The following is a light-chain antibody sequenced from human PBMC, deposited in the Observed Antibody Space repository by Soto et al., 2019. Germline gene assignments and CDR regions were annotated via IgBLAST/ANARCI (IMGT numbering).Light chain of an antibody. CDR3: LLYYGGAVV. V-gene: IGLV7-43*01. CDR2: STS. Sequence: QPVVTQEPSLTVSPGGTVTLTCASSTGAVTSGYYPNWFQQKPGQAPRALIYSTSNKYSWTPARFSGSLLGGKAALTLSGVQPEDEAEYYCLLYYGGAVVFGGGTKLTVL. J-gene: IGLJ2*01. CDR1: TGAVTSGYY.